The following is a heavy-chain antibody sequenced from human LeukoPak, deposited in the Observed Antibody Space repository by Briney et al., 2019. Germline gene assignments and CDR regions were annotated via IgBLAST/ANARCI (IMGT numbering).Heavy chain of an antibody. CDR3: ATKQWLAPPPDS. CDR2: INTDGTVT. Sequence: RPGGSLRLSCAASGFTFSKYWMLWVRQAPGKGLESVSRINTDGTVTTYADSVKGRFTVSRDNADNTMFLQMNSVRDEDTAGYYCATKQWLAPPPDSWGQGTPVTVSS. CDR1: GFTFSKYW. V-gene: IGHV3-74*01. J-gene: IGHJ4*02. D-gene: IGHD6-19*01.